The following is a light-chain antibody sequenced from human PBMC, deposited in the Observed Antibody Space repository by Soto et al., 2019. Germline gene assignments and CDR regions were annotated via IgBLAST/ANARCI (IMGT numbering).Light chain of an antibody. CDR3: QQSYSTLWT. CDR2: AAS. CDR1: QSIRSY. V-gene: IGKV1-39*01. Sequence: DIQMTQSPSSLSASVGDRFSIACRASQSIRSYLNWYQQKPGKAPKLLIYAASSLQSGVPSRFSGSGSGTDFTLTISSLQPEDFATYYCQQSYSTLWTFGQGTKVDIK. J-gene: IGKJ1*01.